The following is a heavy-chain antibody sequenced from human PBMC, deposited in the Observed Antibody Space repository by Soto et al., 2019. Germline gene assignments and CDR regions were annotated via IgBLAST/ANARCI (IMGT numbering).Heavy chain of an antibody. CDR3: ARHVLATATPWYGYFDY. J-gene: IGHJ4*02. CDR1: GDSISSTTYY. Sequence: PSETLSLTCIVSGDSISSTTYYWGWIHQPPGKGLEWIGSIYYSGTAYYNPSLKSRVTISVDTSKNQFSLKLSSVTAADTALYYCARHVLATATPWYGYFDYWGQGALVTVSS. D-gene: IGHD3-3*02. CDR2: IYYSGTA. V-gene: IGHV4-39*01.